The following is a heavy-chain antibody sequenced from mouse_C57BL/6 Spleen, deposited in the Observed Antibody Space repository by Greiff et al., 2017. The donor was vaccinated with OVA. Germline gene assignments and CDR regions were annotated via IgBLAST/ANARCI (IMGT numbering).Heavy chain of an antibody. V-gene: IGHV1-69*01. CDR2: IDPSDSYT. CDR1: GYTFTSYW. Sequence: VQLQQPGAELVMPGASVKLSCKASGYTFTSYWMHWVKQRPGQGLEWIGEIDPSDSYTNYNQKFKGKSTLTVDKSSSTAYMQRSSLTSEDSAVYCCARDDGPNYFDYWGQGTTLTVSS. D-gene: IGHD2-3*01. CDR3: ARDDGPNYFDY. J-gene: IGHJ2*01.